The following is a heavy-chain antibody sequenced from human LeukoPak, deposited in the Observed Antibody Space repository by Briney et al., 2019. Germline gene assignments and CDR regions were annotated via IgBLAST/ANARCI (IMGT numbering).Heavy chain of an antibody. J-gene: IGHJ4*02. CDR1: GYTFTSYD. D-gene: IGHD3-22*01. Sequence: VASVKVSYKASGYTFTSYDINWVRQATGQGLEWMGWMNPNSGNTGYAQKFQGRVTMTRNTSISTAYMELSSLRSEDTAVYYCARVDYYDSSGYYVGNYWGQGTLVTVSS. V-gene: IGHV1-8*01. CDR2: MNPNSGNT. CDR3: ARVDYYDSSGYYVGNY.